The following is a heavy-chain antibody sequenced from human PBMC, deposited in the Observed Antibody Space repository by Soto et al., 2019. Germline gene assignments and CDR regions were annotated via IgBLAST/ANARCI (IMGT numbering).Heavy chain of an antibody. J-gene: IGHJ3*01. CDR3: AKGKALIGKAGNVFHV. Sequence: EVQLMASGGGLVQPGGSLRLSCASSGFTLSMSAVNWVRQAPGKGLEWVSYISDSGDRTYYADSAKGRFTISRDRSKNTVSIQMDNLKTEDTAAYYSAKGKALIGKAGNVFHVCVLGTKFTVSS. CDR2: ISDSGDRT. CDR1: GFTLSMSA. V-gene: IGHV3-23*01. D-gene: IGHD6-25*01.